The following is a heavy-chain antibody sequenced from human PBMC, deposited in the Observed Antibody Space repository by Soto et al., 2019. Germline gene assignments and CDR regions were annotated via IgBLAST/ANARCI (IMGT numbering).Heavy chain of an antibody. J-gene: IGHJ4*02. Sequence: QVKLVQSGTEVKKPGASMKVSCKASGYSFATSGISWVRQAPGQGLEWMGWISVYNGNTNYDQKLHDRVTMTTDTSTTTAYLELRSLRSDDTAVYYCARAGQYYDSSGYVDWGQGTLVTLSS. D-gene: IGHD3-22*01. CDR1: GYSFATSG. V-gene: IGHV1-18*01. CDR2: ISVYNGNT. CDR3: ARAGQYYDSSGYVD.